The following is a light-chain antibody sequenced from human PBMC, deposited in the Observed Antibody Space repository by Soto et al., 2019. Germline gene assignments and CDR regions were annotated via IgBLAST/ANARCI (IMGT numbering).Light chain of an antibody. J-gene: IGLJ1*01. V-gene: IGLV2-23*02. CDR3: CSYGGSYV. CDR1: SSDVGGYNL. CDR2: EVS. Sequence: QSALTQPASVSGSPGQSITISCTGTSSDVGGYNLVSWYQQHPGKAPKVMIYEVSKRPSGVSNRFSGSKSGNTASLTISGLQAEDEADYYCCSYGGSYVFGPGTKLTVL.